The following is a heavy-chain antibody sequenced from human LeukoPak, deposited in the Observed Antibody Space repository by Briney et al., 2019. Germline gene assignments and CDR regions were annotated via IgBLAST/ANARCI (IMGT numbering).Heavy chain of an antibody. CDR1: GYTFTPYG. CDR2: ISAYNGNR. V-gene: IGHV1-18*01. D-gene: IGHD6-13*01. CDR3: ARRGSSWYSLEDY. J-gene: IGHJ4*02. Sequence: ASVKVSCKASGYTFTPYGITWVRQAPGQGLEWMGWISAYNGNRNYAQKLQGRVTMTTDTSTSTAYMELRSLRSDDTAIYYCARRGSSWYSLEDYWGEGTLVTVAS.